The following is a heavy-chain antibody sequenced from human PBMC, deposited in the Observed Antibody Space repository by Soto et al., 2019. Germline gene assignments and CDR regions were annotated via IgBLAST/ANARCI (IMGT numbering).Heavy chain of an antibody. Sequence: ASVKVSCKASGGTFSSYAISWVRQAPGQGLEWTGGIIPIFGTANYAQKFQGRVTITADESTSTAYMELSSLRSEDTAVYYCARHVPFSSSPGWDWFDPWGQGTLVTVSS. CDR1: GGTFSSYA. V-gene: IGHV1-69*13. CDR3: ARHVPFSSSPGWDWFDP. J-gene: IGHJ5*02. CDR2: IIPIFGTA. D-gene: IGHD6-6*01.